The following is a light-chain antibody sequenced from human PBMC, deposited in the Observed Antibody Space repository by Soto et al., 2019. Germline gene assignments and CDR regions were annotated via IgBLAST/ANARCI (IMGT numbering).Light chain of an antibody. J-gene: IGLJ1*01. CDR2: EVS. Sequence: QSALTQPASVSGSPGQSITISCTGTSSDVRSYNLVSWYKQLPGKAPKLMIYEVSERPSGVSNHFSGSRSGSTASLTISGLQAEDEADYYCCSYAGSSTCVFGTGT. CDR1: SSDVRSYNL. CDR3: CSYAGSSTCV. V-gene: IGLV2-23*02.